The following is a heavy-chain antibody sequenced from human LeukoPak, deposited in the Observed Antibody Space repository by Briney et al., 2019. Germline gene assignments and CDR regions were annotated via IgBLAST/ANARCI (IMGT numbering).Heavy chain of an antibody. D-gene: IGHD3-3*01. CDR2: IYTSGST. Sequence: PSETLSLTCTVSGGSISSGSYYWSWIRQPAGKGLEWIGRIYTSGSTNYNPSLKSRVTISVDTSKNQFSLKLSSVTAADTAVYYCARVGSGVYDFWSGYYTRYYFDYWGQGTLVTVSS. CDR3: ARVGSGVYDFWSGYYTRYYFDY. J-gene: IGHJ4*02. V-gene: IGHV4-61*02. CDR1: GGSISSGSYY.